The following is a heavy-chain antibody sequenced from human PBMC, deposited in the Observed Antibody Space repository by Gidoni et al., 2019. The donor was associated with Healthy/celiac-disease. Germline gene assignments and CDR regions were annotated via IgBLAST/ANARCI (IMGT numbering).Heavy chain of an antibody. V-gene: IGHV4-34*01. CDR2: INHSGST. J-gene: IGHJ5*02. CDR3: ARETRITIFGVAIMRNWFDP. CDR1: GGSFSGYY. D-gene: IGHD3-3*01. Sequence: QVQLQQWGAGLLKPSETLSLTCAVYGGSFSGYYWSWIRQPPGKGLEWIGEINHSGSTNYNPSLKSRVTISVDTSKNQFSLKLSSVTAADTAVYYCARETRITIFGVAIMRNWFDPWGQGTLVTVSS.